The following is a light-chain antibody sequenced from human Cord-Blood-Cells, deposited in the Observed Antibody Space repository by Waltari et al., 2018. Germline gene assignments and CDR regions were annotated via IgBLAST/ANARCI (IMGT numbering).Light chain of an antibody. Sequence: DIVMTQSPDSLAVSLGERATINCKSSLSVLYSSNNKNYLAWYQQKPGQPPQLLIYWASTRESGVPDRFSGSGSGTDFTLTISSLQAEDVAVYYCQQYYSTPTFGQGTKVEIK. CDR2: WAS. V-gene: IGKV4-1*01. J-gene: IGKJ1*01. CDR1: LSVLYSSNNKNY. CDR3: QQYYSTPT.